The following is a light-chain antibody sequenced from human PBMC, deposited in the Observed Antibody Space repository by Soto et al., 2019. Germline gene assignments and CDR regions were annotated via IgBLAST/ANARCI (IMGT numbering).Light chain of an antibody. Sequence: EIVMTQSPGTLSLSPGERATLXXXXSQSVSSSYLAWYQQKPGQPPRLLIYGASSRATGIPDRFSGSGSGTDFTLTISRLEPEDFAVFYCQHYDSLPITFGQGKRLEIK. CDR1: QSVSSSY. CDR2: GAS. V-gene: IGKV3-20*01. J-gene: IGKJ5*01. CDR3: QHYDSLPIT.